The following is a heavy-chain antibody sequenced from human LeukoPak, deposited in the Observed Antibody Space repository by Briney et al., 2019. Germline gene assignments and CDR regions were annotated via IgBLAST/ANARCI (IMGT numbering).Heavy chain of an antibody. CDR2: IYYSGST. D-gene: IGHD2-21*01. V-gene: IGHV4-59*01. Sequence: PSETLSLTCTVSGGSISSYYWSWIRQPPGKGLEWIGYIYYSGSTNYNPSLKSRVTISVDTSKNQFSLKLSSVTAADTAVYYCAMGLLRLAVWFDPWGQGTLVTVSS. CDR1: GGSISSYY. J-gene: IGHJ5*02. CDR3: AMGLLRLAVWFDP.